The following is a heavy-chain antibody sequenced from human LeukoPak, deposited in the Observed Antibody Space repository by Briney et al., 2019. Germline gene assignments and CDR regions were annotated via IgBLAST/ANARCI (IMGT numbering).Heavy chain of an antibody. Sequence: SETLSLTCTVSGGSVSSGSYYWSWIRQPPGKGLEWIGYIYYSGSTNYNPSLKSRVTISVDTSKNQFSLKLSSVTAADTAVYYCARGGTSIAVAGTGIYYYYGMDVWGQGTTVTVSS. J-gene: IGHJ6*02. V-gene: IGHV4-61*01. CDR1: GGSVSSGSYY. D-gene: IGHD6-19*01. CDR2: IYYSGST. CDR3: ARGGTSIAVAGTGIYYYYGMDV.